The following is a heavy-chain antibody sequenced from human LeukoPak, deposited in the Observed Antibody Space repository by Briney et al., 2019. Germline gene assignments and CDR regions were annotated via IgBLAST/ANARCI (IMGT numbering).Heavy chain of an antibody. CDR1: GFTFSTYS. Sequence: GGSLRLSCAASGFTFSTYSMNWVRQAPGKGLEWVSSISGSSGYIYYAGSVKGRFTISRDNAKNSLYLQMNSLRAEDTAVYYCARVGYYDSSGYYEGFDPWGQGTLVTVSS. CDR3: ARVGYYDSSGYYEGFDP. V-gene: IGHV3-21*01. D-gene: IGHD3-22*01. CDR2: ISGSSGYI. J-gene: IGHJ5*02.